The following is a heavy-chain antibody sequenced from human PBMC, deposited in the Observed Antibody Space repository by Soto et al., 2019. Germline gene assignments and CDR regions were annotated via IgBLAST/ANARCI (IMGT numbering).Heavy chain of an antibody. Sequence: QLQLQESGPGLVKPSQTLSLTCAVSGGSISSGGYSWSWIRQPPGKGLEWIGYIYHSGSTYYNPSLTIRVTISVDRSKNQFSLKLRSVTAADTAVYYCAAGGGLPRYYWGQGTLVTVSS. CDR3: AAGGGLPRYY. D-gene: IGHD5-12*01. CDR1: GGSISSGGYS. CDR2: IYHSGST. J-gene: IGHJ4*02. V-gene: IGHV4-30-2*01.